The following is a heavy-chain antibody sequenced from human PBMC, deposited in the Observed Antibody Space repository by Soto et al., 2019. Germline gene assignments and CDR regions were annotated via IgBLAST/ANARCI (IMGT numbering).Heavy chain of an antibody. V-gene: IGHV3-7*03. J-gene: IGHJ4*02. D-gene: IGHD6-13*01. CDR1: GFTFSSYW. CDR2: IKVDGSEG. Sequence: EVQLVESGGKLVQPGGSLRLSCEASGFTFSSYWMSWVRRAPGKGLEWVANIKVDGSEGYDVDSVRGRFTISRDNAKNSLFLQMDSLRAEDTAMYYCARAVKLAVPAATGYFDFWGQGTLVTVS. CDR3: ARAVKLAVPAATGYFDF.